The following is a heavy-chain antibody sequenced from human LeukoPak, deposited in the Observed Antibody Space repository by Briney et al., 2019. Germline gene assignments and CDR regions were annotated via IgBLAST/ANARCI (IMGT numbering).Heavy chain of an antibody. V-gene: IGHV3-21*01. CDR3: ARALWSGPVYYGMDV. CDR2: ISSTSSYI. D-gene: IGHD3-10*01. Sequence: GGSLRLSCAASGFTFSSYGMHWVRQAPGKGLEWVSSISSTSSYIYYADSMKGRFTISRDNAKNSLYLQMNSLRAEDTAVYYCARALWSGPVYYGMDVWGQGTTVTVSS. J-gene: IGHJ6*02. CDR1: GFTFSSYG.